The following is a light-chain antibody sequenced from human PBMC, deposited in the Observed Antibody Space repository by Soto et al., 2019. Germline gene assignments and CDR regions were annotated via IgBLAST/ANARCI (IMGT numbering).Light chain of an antibody. CDR2: GAS. Sequence: EIVLTQSPATLSVSLGEIATLSCRASQTISTNLAWYQQKPGQAPRLLIYGASTRATGIPARFSGSGSGTEFTLTITSLQSEDFAVYYCQQYNNWPPWTFGQGTKVDIK. CDR3: QQYNNWPPWT. CDR1: QTISTN. J-gene: IGKJ1*01. V-gene: IGKV3-15*01.